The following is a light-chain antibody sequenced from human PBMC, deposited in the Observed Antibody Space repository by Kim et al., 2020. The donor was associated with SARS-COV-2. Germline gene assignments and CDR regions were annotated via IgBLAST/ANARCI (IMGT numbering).Light chain of an antibody. V-gene: IGKV1-16*02. J-gene: IGKJ4*01. CDR1: QAINNH. CDR3: QQYSTFPLT. CDR2: DAS. Sequence: ASVGGRVTFPCRASQAINNHLAWFQQKSGKAPKCLIYDASTLQSGVPSKFSGSGFGTEFTLTISSLQPEDFATYYCQQYSTFPLTFGGGTKVDIK.